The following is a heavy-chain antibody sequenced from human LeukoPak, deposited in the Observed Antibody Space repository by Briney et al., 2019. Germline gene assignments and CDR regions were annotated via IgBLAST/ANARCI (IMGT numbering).Heavy chain of an antibody. CDR1: GFTFSNYA. Sequence: GGSLRLSCAASGFTFSNYAMSWVRQAPGKGLEWVANIKQDGSDKYYVDSVTGRFTISRDNAKNSLYLQMNSLRAEDTAVYYCARWATSFDSWGQGTLVTVSS. V-gene: IGHV3-7*01. CDR2: IKQDGSDK. J-gene: IGHJ4*02. D-gene: IGHD6-6*01. CDR3: ARWATSFDS.